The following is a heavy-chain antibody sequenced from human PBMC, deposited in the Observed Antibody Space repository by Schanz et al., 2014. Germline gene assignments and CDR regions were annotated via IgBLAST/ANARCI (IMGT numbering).Heavy chain of an antibody. CDR2: MNPDSGNT. CDR3: ARGRTFDY. V-gene: IGHV1-8*02. Sequence: QVQLVQSGTQVKKPGASVKVSCKASGYTLSAYSLHWVRQAPGQGLEWMGWMNPDSGNTGFAQKFRGRVTMTRNTSMSTAYIELHILTSEDTAVYYCARGRTFDYWGQGTLVTVSS. CDR1: GYTLSAYS. J-gene: IGHJ4*02.